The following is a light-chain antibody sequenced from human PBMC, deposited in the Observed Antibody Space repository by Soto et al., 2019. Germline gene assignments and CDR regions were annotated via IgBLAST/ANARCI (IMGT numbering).Light chain of an antibody. CDR1: QSVSSN. CDR3: QQYNNWPWT. CDR2: GAS. J-gene: IGKJ1*01. Sequence: EIVMPQSPATLSVSPGARATLSCRASQSVSSNLAWYQQKPGQAPRLLIYGASTRATGIPARFSGSGSGTEFTLTIGSLQSEDFAVYYGQQYNNWPWTFGQGTKVEIK. V-gene: IGKV3-15*01.